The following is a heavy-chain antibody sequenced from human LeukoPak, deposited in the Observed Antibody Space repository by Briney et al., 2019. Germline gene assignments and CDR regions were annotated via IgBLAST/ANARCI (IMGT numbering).Heavy chain of an antibody. CDR1: GFTFTNHW. V-gene: IGHV3-74*01. CDR2: IKPDGSDK. Sequence: GGSLRLSCGASGFTFTNHWIHWVRQAPGKGLEWVSRIKPDGSDKYYADSVKGRFTISRDNAKNSLYLQMNSLRADDTAVYYCVRGKYGSYFIDYWDQGTLVTVSA. CDR3: VRGKYGSYFIDY. J-gene: IGHJ4*02. D-gene: IGHD1-26*01.